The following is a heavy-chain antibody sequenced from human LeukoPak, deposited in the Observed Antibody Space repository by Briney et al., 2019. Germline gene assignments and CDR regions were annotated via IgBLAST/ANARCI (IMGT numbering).Heavy chain of an antibody. CDR3: ARDATAHFDY. CDR1: GFTFSSSG. CDR2: ISGGIGST. V-gene: IGHV3-23*01. J-gene: IGHJ4*02. D-gene: IGHD2-15*01. Sequence: GGSLRLSCAASGFTFSSSGTSWVRQAPGKGLECVSAISGGIGSTYYADSVKGRFTISRDNSKNTLFLQMNSLRAEDTAVYYCARDATAHFDYWGQGTLVTVSS.